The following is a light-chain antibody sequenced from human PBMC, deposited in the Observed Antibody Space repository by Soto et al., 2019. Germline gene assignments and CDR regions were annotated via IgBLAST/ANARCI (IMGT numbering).Light chain of an antibody. V-gene: IGKV1-39*01. CDR1: QTISNY. J-gene: IGKJ3*01. CDR3: HQTYNTYEIT. CDR2: AAS. Sequence: DIELTQSPSSLSVSVGDRGTITCRASQTISNYLSWYQQKSGKPTKLIIYAASSLQSGVPSRFIGSGSGTDFTLTINSLQPEDFANYYCHQTYNTYEITFGPGTKVDIK.